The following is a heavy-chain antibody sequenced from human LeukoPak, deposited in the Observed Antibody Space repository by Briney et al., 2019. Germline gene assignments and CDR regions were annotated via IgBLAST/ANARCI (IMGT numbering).Heavy chain of an antibody. CDR2: IYYSGST. D-gene: IGHD3-9*01. Sequence: SETLSLTCTVSGGSISGSSYYWGWIRQPPGKGLEWIGSIYYSGSTYYNPSLKSRVTISVDTSKNQFSLKLSSVTAADTAVYYCARRGPMSYDILPYYFDYWGKGTLVPVSS. V-gene: IGHV4-39*01. CDR1: GGSISGSSYY. J-gene: IGHJ4*02. CDR3: ARRGPMSYDILPYYFDY.